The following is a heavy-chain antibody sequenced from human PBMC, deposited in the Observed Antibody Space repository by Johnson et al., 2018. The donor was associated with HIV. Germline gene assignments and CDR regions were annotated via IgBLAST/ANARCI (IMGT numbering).Heavy chain of an antibody. Sequence: QVQLVESGGGLVKPGGSLRLSCAASGFIFSDYYMSWIRQAPGKGLEWVSYISSSGSTIYYADSVKGRFTISRNNVQNSMLLQMNSLRADDTAVYFCVRRMVVGYVAFDIWGQGTMVSVSS. CDR1: GFIFSDYY. CDR2: ISSSGSTI. J-gene: IGHJ3*02. D-gene: IGHD2-21*01. V-gene: IGHV3-11*04. CDR3: VRRMVVGYVAFDI.